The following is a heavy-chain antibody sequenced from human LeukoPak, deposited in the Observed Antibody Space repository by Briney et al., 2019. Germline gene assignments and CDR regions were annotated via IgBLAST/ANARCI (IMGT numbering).Heavy chain of an antibody. CDR1: GDSVSSNSAA. D-gene: IGHD2-2*01. CDR2: TYYRSKWYN. Sequence: SQTLSLTCAISGDSVSSNSAAWNWIRQSPSRGLEWLGRTYYRSKWYNDYAVSVKSRITINPDTSKNQFSLKLSSVTAVDTAVYYCARNTPGYCSSTSCYGTIDYWGQGTLVTVSS. V-gene: IGHV6-1*01. CDR3: ARNTPGYCSSTSCYGTIDY. J-gene: IGHJ4*02.